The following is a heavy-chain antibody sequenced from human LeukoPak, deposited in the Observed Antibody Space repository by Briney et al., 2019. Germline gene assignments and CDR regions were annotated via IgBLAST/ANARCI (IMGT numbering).Heavy chain of an antibody. CDR2: ISSNDGTV. J-gene: IGHJ4*02. V-gene: IGHV3-48*03. Sequence: GGSLRLSCAASGFTFSSYEMNWVRQAPGKGLEWVSYISSNDGTVYYAGSVKGRFTISRDNSKNSLFLQMNSLRAEDTAFYYWARVLGYGSSYVDYWGQGTLVTVSS. D-gene: IGHD6-6*01. CDR3: ARVLGYGSSYVDY. CDR1: GFTFSSYE.